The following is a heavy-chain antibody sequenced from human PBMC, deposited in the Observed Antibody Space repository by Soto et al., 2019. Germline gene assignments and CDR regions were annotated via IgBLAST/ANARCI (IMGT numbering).Heavy chain of an antibody. V-gene: IGHV3-30*18. CDR2: ISYDGSNK. CDR3: AKSKLPGYCSGGSCYTRSYLPDY. J-gene: IGHJ4*02. D-gene: IGHD2-15*01. Sequence: QVQLVESGGGVVQPGRSLRFSCAASGFTFSSYGMHGVRKAPGKGLGWVAVISYDGSNKYYADSVKGRFTISRDHSKNTLYLQMNSLRAEDTAVYYCAKSKLPGYCSGGSCYTRSYLPDYWGKGTLVTVSS. CDR1: GFTFSSYG.